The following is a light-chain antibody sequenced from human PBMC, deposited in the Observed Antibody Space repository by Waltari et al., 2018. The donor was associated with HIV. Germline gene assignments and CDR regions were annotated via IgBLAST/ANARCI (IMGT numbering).Light chain of an antibody. CDR3: QQYNNWPPGAT. CDR1: HSVGTN. Sequence: EIVMTQSPATLSVSPGERASLSCRASHSVGTNLAWYQKKPGQAPRLLIYGASTRATGIPGRFSGSGSGTEFTLTISSLQSEDFALYYCQQYNNWPPGATFGGGTKVEIK. J-gene: IGKJ4*01. CDR2: GAS. V-gene: IGKV3-15*01.